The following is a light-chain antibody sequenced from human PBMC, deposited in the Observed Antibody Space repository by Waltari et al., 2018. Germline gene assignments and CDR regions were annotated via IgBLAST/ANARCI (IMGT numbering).Light chain of an antibody. J-gene: IGKJ1*01. V-gene: IGKV1-6*01. CDR2: TAS. CDR3: LQYYNFSWT. CDR1: RGITND. Sequence: AIQMTQSPSSLSASVGDRVTIPCRTSRGITNDLAWYQQKTGKAPKLLLYTASTLQSGVPSRFSGSGSGTDFSLTISSLQPEDFATYYCLQYYNFSWTFGQGTKVEIK.